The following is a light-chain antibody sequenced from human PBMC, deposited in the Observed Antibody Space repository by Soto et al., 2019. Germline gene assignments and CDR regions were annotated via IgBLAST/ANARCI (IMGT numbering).Light chain of an antibody. CDR3: QHRSHWPPRLT. CDR1: QSVSNY. CDR2: AAS. V-gene: IGKV3-11*01. J-gene: IGKJ4*01. Sequence: EIVLTQSPSTLSLSPGERATLSCRASQSVSNYLGWYQQKPGQAPRLLIYAASYRATGIPARFSGSGSGTDFDLTISSLEPEDFAVYYCQHRSHWPPRLTFGGGTKVEIK.